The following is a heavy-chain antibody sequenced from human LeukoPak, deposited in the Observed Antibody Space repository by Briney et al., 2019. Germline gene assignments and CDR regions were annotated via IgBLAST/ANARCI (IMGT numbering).Heavy chain of an antibody. CDR3: AADRWVGATTFDY. CDR1: GFTFTGSA. Sequence: SVNVSCKASGFTFTGSAMQWVRQAHGQRLEWIGWIVVGSGNTNYAQKFQERVTITRDMSTSTAYMELSSLRSEDTAVYYCAADRWVGATTFDYWGQGTLVTVSS. V-gene: IGHV1-58*02. CDR2: IVVGSGNT. D-gene: IGHD1-26*01. J-gene: IGHJ4*02.